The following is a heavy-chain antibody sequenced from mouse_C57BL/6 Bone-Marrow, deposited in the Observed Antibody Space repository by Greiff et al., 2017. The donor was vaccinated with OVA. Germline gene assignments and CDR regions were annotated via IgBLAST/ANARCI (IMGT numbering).Heavy chain of an antibody. D-gene: IGHD1-1*01. V-gene: IGHV1-67*01. CDR1: GYTFTDSA. CDR2: ISTYYGDA. CDR3: ASPYYYGSLDY. J-gene: IGHJ2*01. Sequence: QVQLKQSGPELVRPGVSVKISCKGSGYTFTDSAMHWVKQSHAKSPEWIGVISTYYGDASYNQKFKDKATMTVDKSSSTAYMQLSSLTSEDSAVYYCASPYYYGSLDYWGQGTTLTVSS.